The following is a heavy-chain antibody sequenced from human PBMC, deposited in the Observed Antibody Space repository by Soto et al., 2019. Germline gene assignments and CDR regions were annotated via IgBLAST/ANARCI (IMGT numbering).Heavy chain of an antibody. D-gene: IGHD2-2*01. CDR2: ISTHNGNP. CDR1: VFTSSG. CDR3: ARVVVPAISSYYYYCMGV. V-gene: IGHV1-18*04. J-gene: IGHJ6*02. Sequence: ASVKVSCKASVFTSSGISWVRQAPGQRLEWMGWISTHNGNPIYEQKFQGRVIMTMDTSPPTVYMELRSLRFEDTAVYDCARVVVPAISSYYYYCMGVWGRGTTVTVSS.